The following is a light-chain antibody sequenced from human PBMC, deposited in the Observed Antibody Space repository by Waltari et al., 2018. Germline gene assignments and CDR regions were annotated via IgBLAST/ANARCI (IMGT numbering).Light chain of an antibody. J-gene: IGKJ1*01. Sequence: EIVLTHSQGTLSLSPGEGATLSCRPSQSVSSTHLAWYQQKPGQAPRVLLHGASNRATGIPDRFSGSGSGTDFTLTISRLEPEDFAVYYCQQYGSSPWTFGQGTKVEIK. CDR3: QQYGSSPWT. V-gene: IGKV3-20*01. CDR1: QSVSSTH. CDR2: GAS.